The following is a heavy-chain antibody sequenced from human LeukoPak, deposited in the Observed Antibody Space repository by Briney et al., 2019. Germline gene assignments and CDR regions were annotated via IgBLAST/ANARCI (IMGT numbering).Heavy chain of an antibody. CDR2: INHSGTT. Sequence: SETLSLTCAGYGGSFSSYFRTWIRQTPGKGLEWIGEINHSGTTNYNPSLKSRVTMSVDTSKDQFSLKLMSVTAADTGVYYCARRRKVVRAGFDYWGQGTRVIVSS. V-gene: IGHV4-34*01. D-gene: IGHD2-21*01. CDR3: ARRRKVVRAGFDY. J-gene: IGHJ4*02. CDR1: GGSFSSYF.